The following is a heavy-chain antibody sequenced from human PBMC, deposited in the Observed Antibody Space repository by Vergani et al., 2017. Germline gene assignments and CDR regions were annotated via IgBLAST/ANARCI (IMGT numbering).Heavy chain of an antibody. V-gene: IGHV3-30*18. J-gene: IGHJ4*02. CDR3: AKDGIAAAGYHMYYFDY. CDR1: GFTFSSYG. CDR2: ISYDGSNK. D-gene: IGHD6-13*01. Sequence: QVQLVESGGGVVQPGRSLRLSCAASGFTFSSYGMHWVRQAPGKGLEWVAVISYDGSNKYYADFVKGRFTISRDNSKNTLYLQMNSLRAEDTAVYYCAKDGIAAAGYHMYYFDYWGQGTLVTVSS.